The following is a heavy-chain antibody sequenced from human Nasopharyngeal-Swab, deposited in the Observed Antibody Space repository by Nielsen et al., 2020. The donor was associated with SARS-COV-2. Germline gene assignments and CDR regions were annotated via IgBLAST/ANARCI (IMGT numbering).Heavy chain of an antibody. D-gene: IGHD6-6*01. V-gene: IGHV4-59*08. CDR2: IYYSGST. CDR3: ARCLEYSSSQNYFYYYTEV. Sequence: GSLRLSCTVSGVSISSYYWSWIRQPPGKGLEWIGYIYYSGSTNYNPSLKSRVTISVDTSTNQFSLKLSSVTAADTTVYYCARCLEYSSSQNYFYYYTEVWSKGTAVTISS. CDR1: GVSISSYY. J-gene: IGHJ6*03.